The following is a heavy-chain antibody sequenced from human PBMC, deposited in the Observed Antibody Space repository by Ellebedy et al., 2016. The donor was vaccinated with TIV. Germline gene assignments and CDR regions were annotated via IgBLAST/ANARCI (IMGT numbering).Heavy chain of an antibody. V-gene: IGHV3-21*01. D-gene: IGHD3-3*01. CDR3: AGAITIFGVAPDY. CDR1: GFTFSSYA. Sequence: PGGSLRLSCAASGFTFSSYAMNWVRQAPGKGLEWVSCISSGNSYIYYADSVKGRFTISRDNAKNSLYLQMNSLRAEDTAVYYCAGAITIFGVAPDYWGQGTLVTVSS. CDR2: ISSGNSYI. J-gene: IGHJ4*02.